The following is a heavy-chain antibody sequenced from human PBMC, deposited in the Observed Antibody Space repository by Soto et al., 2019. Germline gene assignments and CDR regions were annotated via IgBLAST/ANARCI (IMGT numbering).Heavy chain of an antibody. CDR2: ISSSSSYI. D-gene: IGHD6-6*01. Sequence: GSLRLSCAASGFTFSSYSMNWVRQAPGKGLEWVSSISSSSSYIYYADSVKGRFTISRDNAKNSLYLQMNSLRAEDTAVYYCARDSPSSSSFDYWGQGTPVTVSS. CDR3: ARDSPSSSSFDY. J-gene: IGHJ4*02. CDR1: GFTFSSYS. V-gene: IGHV3-21*01.